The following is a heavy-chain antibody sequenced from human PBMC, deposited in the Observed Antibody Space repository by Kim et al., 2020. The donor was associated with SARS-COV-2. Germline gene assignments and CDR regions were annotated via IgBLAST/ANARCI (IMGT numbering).Heavy chain of an antibody. CDR2: ISSGSMTI. CDR1: GFTFSHYY. CDR3: VSTEERWLDPDYHFDL. V-gene: IGHV3-11*04. Sequence: GGSLRLSCAASGFTFSHYYMNWIRQAPGRGLEWVSYISSGSMTIYYADSVKGRFTISRDNARNSLYLQMNSLRAEDTAVYYCVSTEERWLDPDYHFDLWGRGTLVTVSS. D-gene: IGHD6-19*01. J-gene: IGHJ2*01.